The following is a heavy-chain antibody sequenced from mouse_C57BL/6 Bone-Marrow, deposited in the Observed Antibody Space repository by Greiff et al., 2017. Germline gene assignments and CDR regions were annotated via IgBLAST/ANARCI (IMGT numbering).Heavy chain of an antibody. J-gene: IGHJ1*03. Sequence: EVQGVESGGDLVKPGGSLKLSCAASGFTFSSYGMSWVRQTPDKRLEWVATISSGGSYTYYPDSVKGRFTISRDNAKNTLYLQMSSLKSEDTAMYYCARRDWDWYFDVWGTGTTVTVSS. V-gene: IGHV5-6*01. CDR1: GFTFSSYG. CDR2: ISSGGSYT. CDR3: ARRDWDWYFDV.